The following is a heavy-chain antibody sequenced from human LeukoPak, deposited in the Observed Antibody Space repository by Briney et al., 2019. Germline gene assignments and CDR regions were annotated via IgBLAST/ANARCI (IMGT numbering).Heavy chain of an antibody. V-gene: IGHV1-18*01. CDR2: ISAYNGNT. Sequence: GASVKVSCKASGYTFTSYGISWVRQAPGQGLEWMGWISAYNGNTNYAQKLQGRVTMTTDTSTSTAYMELWSLRSDDTAVYYCVLGQDNYGGNPRVFDYWGQGTLVTVSS. CDR3: VLGQDNYGGNPRVFDY. D-gene: IGHD4-23*01. J-gene: IGHJ4*02. CDR1: GYTFTSYG.